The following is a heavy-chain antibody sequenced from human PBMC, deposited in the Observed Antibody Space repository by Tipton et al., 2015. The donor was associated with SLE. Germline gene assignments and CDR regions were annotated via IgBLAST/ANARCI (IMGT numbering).Heavy chain of an antibody. CDR3: TKDQWMEPQGVFDY. CDR1: GFTFDRYA. CDR2: ISWNSGRI. J-gene: IGHJ4*02. Sequence: SLRLSCAASGFTFDRYAMHWVRQAPGKGLEWVSSISWNSGRIVCADSVKGRFTISRDNAKKFLYLQMNSLRAEDTALYYCTKDQWMEPQGVFDYWGQGTLVTVSS. V-gene: IGHV3-9*01. D-gene: IGHD1-14*01.